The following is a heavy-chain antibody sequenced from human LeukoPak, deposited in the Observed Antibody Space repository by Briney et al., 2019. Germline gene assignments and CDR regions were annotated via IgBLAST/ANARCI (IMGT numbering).Heavy chain of an antibody. J-gene: IGHJ4*02. V-gene: IGHV4-34*01. CDR3: ARGRANGDYGFDY. CDR1: GESFVGRH. D-gene: IGHD4-17*01. Sequence: SETLSLTCAVFGESFVGRHWSWIRQTPGKGLEWLGQASHAGITNYNPSLKSRVSISVDTSKDQFSLTLTSVTAADTAVYYCARGRANGDYGFDYWGEGTPVTVSS. CDR2: ASHAGIT.